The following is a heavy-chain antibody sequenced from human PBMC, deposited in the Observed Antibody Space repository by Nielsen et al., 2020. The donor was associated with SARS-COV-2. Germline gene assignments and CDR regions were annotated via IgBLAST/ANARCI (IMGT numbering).Heavy chain of an antibody. Sequence: SETLSLTCTVSGGSIGSNSYYWGWIRQPPGKGLEWIGSISYSGTTYDNPSLKSRVTISVDTSKNQFSLKLSSVTAADTAVYYCARGTDSGLYWGQGTLVTVSS. J-gene: IGHJ4*02. D-gene: IGHD3-10*01. CDR3: ARGTDSGLY. V-gene: IGHV4-39*07. CDR2: ISYSGTT. CDR1: GGSIGSNSYY.